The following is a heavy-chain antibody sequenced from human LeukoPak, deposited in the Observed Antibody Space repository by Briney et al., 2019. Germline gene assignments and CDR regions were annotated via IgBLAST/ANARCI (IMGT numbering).Heavy chain of an antibody. D-gene: IGHD6-19*01. Sequence: SETLSLTCTVSGDSISSGGYYWSWIRQYPGKGLEWIGNIYYSGTTYYNPSLKSQITISVDTSKNQFSLKMSSVTAADTAVYYCARARLNPYSSGWCYFDCWGQGTLVTVSS. CDR3: ARARLNPYSSGWCYFDC. J-gene: IGHJ4*02. CDR1: GDSISSGGYY. CDR2: IYYSGTT. V-gene: IGHV4-31*01.